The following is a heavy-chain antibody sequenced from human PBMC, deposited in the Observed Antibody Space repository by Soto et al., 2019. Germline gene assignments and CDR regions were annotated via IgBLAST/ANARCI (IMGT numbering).Heavy chain of an antibody. V-gene: IGHV1-46*01. CDR1: GYTFTSYY. J-gene: IGHJ5*02. D-gene: IGHD2-15*01. CDR3: ARDPMGYCSGGSCQTNCFDP. CDR2: INPSGGST. Sequence: ASVKVSCKASGYTFTSYYMHWVRQAPGQGLEWMGIINPSGGSTSYAQKFQGRVTMTRDTSTSTVYMELSSLRSEDTAVYYCARDPMGYCSGGSCQTNCFDPWGQGTLVTVS.